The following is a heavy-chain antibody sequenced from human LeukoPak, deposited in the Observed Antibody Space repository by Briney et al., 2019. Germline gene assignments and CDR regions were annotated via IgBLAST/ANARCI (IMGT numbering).Heavy chain of an antibody. D-gene: IGHD3-3*01. J-gene: IGHJ5*02. V-gene: IGHV4-34*01. CDR3: ARGYRVYDFWSGYSLSDWFDP. CDR1: GGSFSGYY. Sequence: PSETLSLTCAVYGGSFSGYYWSWIRQPPGKGLEWIGEINHSGSTNYNPSLTSRVTISVDTSKNQFSLKLSSVTAADTAVYCCARGYRVYDFWSGYSLSDWFDPWGQGTLVTVSS. CDR2: INHSGST.